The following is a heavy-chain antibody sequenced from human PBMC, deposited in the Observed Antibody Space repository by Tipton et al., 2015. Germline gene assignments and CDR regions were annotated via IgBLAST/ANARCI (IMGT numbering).Heavy chain of an antibody. V-gene: IGHV4-38-2*01. CDR2: IFHRGDT. J-gene: IGHJ4*02. CDR3: VRARGRHGGLFDS. Sequence: TLSLTCDVSGYSISSGYYWGWIRQPPGKGLEWIGSIFHRGDTNYNPSLKSRVTISVDTSKTQFSLKVSSVTAADTAMYYCVRARGRHGGLFDSWGQGTLVTVSS. CDR1: GYSISSGYY. D-gene: IGHD4-23*01.